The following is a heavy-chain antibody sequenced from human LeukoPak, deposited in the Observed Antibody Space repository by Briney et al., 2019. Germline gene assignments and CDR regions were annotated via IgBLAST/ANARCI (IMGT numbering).Heavy chain of an antibody. CDR3: AKVTDSSGYFPSDY. V-gene: IGHV3-33*06. Sequence: GGSLRLSCAASGFTFSSYAMHWVRQAPGKGLEWVAVIWYDGSNKYYADSVKGRSTISRDNSKNTLYLQMNSLRADDTAVYYCAKVTDSSGYFPSDYWGQGTLVIVSS. CDR2: IWYDGSNK. D-gene: IGHD3-22*01. CDR1: GFTFSSYA. J-gene: IGHJ4*02.